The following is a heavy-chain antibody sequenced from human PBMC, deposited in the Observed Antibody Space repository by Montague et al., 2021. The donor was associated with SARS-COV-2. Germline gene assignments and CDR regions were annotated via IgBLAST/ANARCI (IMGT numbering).Heavy chain of an antibody. Sequence: TLSLTCTVSGGSITSRNCYWTRLRQPAAQEHIYNGRSYSSGIPSYNASLRSRVTVARDTSQNQFSLRLTSVTAADAAVFFCAGCTVGIAMAFDDWGQGTLVTVAP. D-gene: IGHD2-21*01. CDR1: GGSITSRNCY. CDR3: AGCTVGIAMAFDD. CDR2: SYSSGIP. J-gene: IGHJ4*02. V-gene: IGHV4-61*02.